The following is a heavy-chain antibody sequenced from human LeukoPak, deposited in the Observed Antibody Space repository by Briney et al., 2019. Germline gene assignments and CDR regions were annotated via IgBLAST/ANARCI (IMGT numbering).Heavy chain of an antibody. Sequence: PGGSLRLSCAASGFTVSSSYMSWVRQAPGKGLEWVSVIYSGGSTYYADSVKGRFTISRDNSKNTLYLQMNSLRAEDTAVYYCATRYYDFWSGYYTYYYYMDVWGKGTTVTVSS. J-gene: IGHJ6*03. D-gene: IGHD3-3*01. CDR3: ATRYYDFWSGYYTYYYYMDV. V-gene: IGHV3-53*01. CDR2: IYSGGST. CDR1: GFTVSSSY.